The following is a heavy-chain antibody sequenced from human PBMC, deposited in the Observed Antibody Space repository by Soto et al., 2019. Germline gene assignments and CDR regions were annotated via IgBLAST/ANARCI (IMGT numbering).Heavy chain of an antibody. J-gene: IGHJ3*02. CDR2: INEDGSEK. CDR3: ARDPFFGAFDI. V-gene: IGHV3-7*01. CDR1: AFTFSSSW. D-gene: IGHD3-16*01. Sequence: EVHLVESGGDLVQPGGCLRLSCRAAAFTFSSSWMAWVRQAPGKGLEWVATINEDGSEKEYVDSVKGQFTISRDNAKNSLYLQMNTLRAEDTAVYYCARDPFFGAFDIWGQGTMVTVSS.